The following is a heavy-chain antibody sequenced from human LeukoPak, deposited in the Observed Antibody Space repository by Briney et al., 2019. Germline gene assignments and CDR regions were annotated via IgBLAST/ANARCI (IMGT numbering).Heavy chain of an antibody. J-gene: IGHJ4*02. V-gene: IGHV1-2*02. CDR2: INPNTGGT. CDR3: ARDSYDFWSGYYPTIEPLDY. D-gene: IGHD3-3*01. Sequence: ASVKVSCKASGYTFTGYYIHWVRQAPGQGLEWMGWINPNTGGTNYAQKFQGRVTMTRDTSISTAYMELSRLRSDDTAVYYCARDSYDFWSGYYPTIEPLDYWGQGTLVTVSS. CDR1: GYTFTGYY.